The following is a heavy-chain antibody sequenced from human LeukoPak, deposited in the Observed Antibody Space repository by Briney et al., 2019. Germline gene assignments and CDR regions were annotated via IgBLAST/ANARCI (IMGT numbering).Heavy chain of an antibody. CDR1: GYIFTSYW. CDR3: AGRYYYGSGSFDY. Sequence: GESLKISCKGSGYIFTSYWIGWVRQMPGKGLEWMGIIYPGDSDTRYSPSFQGQVTISADKSIGTAYLQWSSLKASDTAMYYCAGRYYYGSGSFDYWGQGTLVTVSS. J-gene: IGHJ4*02. V-gene: IGHV5-51*01. D-gene: IGHD3-10*01. CDR2: IYPGDSDT.